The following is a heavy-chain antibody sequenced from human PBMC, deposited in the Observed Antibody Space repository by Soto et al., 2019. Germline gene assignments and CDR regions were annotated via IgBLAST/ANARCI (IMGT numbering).Heavy chain of an antibody. J-gene: IGHJ4*02. Sequence: GGSLRLSCAASGFTFSSYAMSWVRQAPGKGLEWVSVIWYDVSNKYYADSVKGRFTISRDNSKNTLYLQMNSLRAEDTAVYYCARGDGIAGTVGNYLDYWGQGTLVTVSS. CDR2: IWYDVSNK. CDR3: ARGDGIAGTVGNYLDY. CDR1: GFTFSSYA. V-gene: IGHV3-33*08. D-gene: IGHD1-20*01.